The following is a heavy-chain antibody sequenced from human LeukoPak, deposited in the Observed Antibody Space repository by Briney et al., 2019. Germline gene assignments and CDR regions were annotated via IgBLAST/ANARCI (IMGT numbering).Heavy chain of an antibody. D-gene: IGHD1-26*01. CDR3: ARTGMGGNVWIDS. V-gene: IGHV1-8*02. Sequence: ASVKLSCKASGYTFTNYDMTWVRQATGQGLEWMGWMNPNSGDTGYAQKFQGRVTMTRDTAISTAYMELTSLTSDDTAIFYCARTGMGGNVWIDSWGQGTLVTASS. CDR1: GYTFTNYD. J-gene: IGHJ5*01. CDR2: MNPNSGDT.